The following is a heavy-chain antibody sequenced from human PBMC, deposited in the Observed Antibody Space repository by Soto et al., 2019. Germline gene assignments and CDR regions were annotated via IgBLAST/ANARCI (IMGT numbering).Heavy chain of an antibody. CDR3: VREDGGYFDH. CDR1: GYTFTNYG. J-gene: IGHJ4*02. Sequence: QVQLVQSGVEVKKPGASVKVSCKAMGYTFTNYGLSWVRQAPGEGLEWLGWINAYNGHTKYAQKVQDRVTLTTDTSAGTTYLELGSLTSDDTAVYYCVREDGGYFDHWGQGTLVLVSS. V-gene: IGHV1-18*01. D-gene: IGHD3-16*01. CDR2: INAYNGHT.